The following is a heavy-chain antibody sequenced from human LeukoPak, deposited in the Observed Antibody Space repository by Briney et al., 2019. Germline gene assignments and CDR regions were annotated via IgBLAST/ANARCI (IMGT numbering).Heavy chain of an antibody. V-gene: IGHV3-74*01. CDR2: INDDGSGT. Sequence: GGSLRLSCAASGFTFKNYWMHWVRQAPGKGPVWVSRINDDGSGTSYADSVKGRFTISRDDAKSTLYLQMNSLRAEDTAVYYCVRGGASTWSWGQGTLVTVSS. D-gene: IGHD2-15*01. J-gene: IGHJ5*02. CDR3: VRGGASTWS. CDR1: GFTFKNYW.